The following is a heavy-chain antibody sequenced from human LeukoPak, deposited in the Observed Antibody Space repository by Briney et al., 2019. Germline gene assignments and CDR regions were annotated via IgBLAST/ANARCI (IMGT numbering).Heavy chain of an antibody. CDR2: ISAYNDNT. V-gene: IGHV1-18*01. Sequence: ASVTVSCKASGYTFITYGISWVRQAPGQGLEWMGWISAYNDNTNYAQKPQGRVTMTTDTSTSTAYMELRSLRSDDTAVYYCARVHYDILTGYSYFDYWGQGTLVTVSS. CDR1: GYTFITYG. CDR3: ARVHYDILTGYSYFDY. D-gene: IGHD3-9*01. J-gene: IGHJ4*02.